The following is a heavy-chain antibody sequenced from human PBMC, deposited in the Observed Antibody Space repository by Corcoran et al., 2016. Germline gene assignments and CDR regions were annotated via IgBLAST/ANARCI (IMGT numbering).Heavy chain of an antibody. V-gene: IGHV3-23*01. CDR2: ISSSGGTT. CDR1: GFSFDSYD. Sequence: EVQLLESGGGLVQPGGSLRLSCAASGFSFDSYDMTWVRQVPGEGLEWVSTISSSGGTTYYADSVKGRFTISRDNSKNTVYLQVNSLRAEVTAIYYCAKGYYYSLGTFRSVDVWGQGTLVTVSS. D-gene: IGHD3-10*01. CDR3: AKGYYYSLGTFRSVDV. J-gene: IGHJ4*02.